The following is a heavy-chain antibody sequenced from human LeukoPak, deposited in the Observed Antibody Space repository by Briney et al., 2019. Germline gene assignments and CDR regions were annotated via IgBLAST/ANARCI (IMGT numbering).Heavy chain of an antibody. CDR2: IYHSGST. CDR3: AKPSSIAARGDAFDI. V-gene: IGHV4-30-2*01. Sequence: SETLSLTCTVSGGSISSGGYYWSWIRQPPGKGLEWIGYIYHSGSTYYNPSLKSRVTISVDRSKNQFSLKLSSVTAADTAVYYCAKPSSIAARGDAFDIWGQGTMVTASS. J-gene: IGHJ3*02. CDR1: GGSISSGGYY. D-gene: IGHD6-6*01.